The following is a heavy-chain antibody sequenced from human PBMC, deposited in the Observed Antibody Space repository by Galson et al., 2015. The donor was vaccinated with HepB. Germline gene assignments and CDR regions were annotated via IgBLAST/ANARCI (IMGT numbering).Heavy chain of an antibody. Sequence: LRLSCAASGFTFSSYAMSWVRQAPGKGLEWVSAISGSGGSTYYADSVKGRFTISRDNSKNTLYLQMNSLRAEDTAVYYCAKDLYYGDHLGVDYWGQGTLVTVSS. CDR3: AKDLYYGDHLGVDY. CDR2: ISGSGGST. V-gene: IGHV3-23*01. J-gene: IGHJ4*02. D-gene: IGHD4-17*01. CDR1: GFTFSSYA.